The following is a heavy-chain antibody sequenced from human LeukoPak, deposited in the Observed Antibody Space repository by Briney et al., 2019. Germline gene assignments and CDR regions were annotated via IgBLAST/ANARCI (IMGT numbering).Heavy chain of an antibody. CDR2: ISTYNGHT. CDR3: ARWTSYGWGFDY. Sequence: ASVKVSCKAPNYLFISYGVTWVRQAPGQGLEWMGWISTYNGHTIYAEKFQGRVTLTAEASTMTVYMELRSLRSDDTAVYYCARWTSYGWGFDYWGQGTLVTVSS. J-gene: IGHJ4*02. V-gene: IGHV1-18*01. D-gene: IGHD5-18*01. CDR1: NYLFISYG.